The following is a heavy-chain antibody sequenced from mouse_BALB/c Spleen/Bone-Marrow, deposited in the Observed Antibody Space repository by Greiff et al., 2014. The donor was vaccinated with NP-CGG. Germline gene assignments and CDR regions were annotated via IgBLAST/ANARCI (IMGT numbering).Heavy chain of an antibody. D-gene: IGHD5-1*01. Sequence: VQLQQSGAELVKPGASVKLSCKASGYTFTSYYMYWVKQRPGQGLEWIGEINPSNGGTNFNEKFKSRATLTVDKSSSTAYMQLSSLTSGDSAVYYCTRLPHWGQGTSVTVSS. CDR3: TRLPH. J-gene: IGHJ4*01. CDR2: INPSNGGT. CDR1: GYTFTSYY. V-gene: IGHV1S81*02.